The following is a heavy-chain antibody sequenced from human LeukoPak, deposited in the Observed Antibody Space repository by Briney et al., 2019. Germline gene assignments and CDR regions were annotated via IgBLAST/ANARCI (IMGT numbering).Heavy chain of an antibody. Sequence: GESLKISCKASGYRFNAYWSAWVRQMPGKGLEWMGIIYPDDSDTRYSPSFQGQVTISADKSVGTAYLQWSSLKASDTAMYYCARPNITSYYDSRGYDAFDVWGQGTMVTVSS. D-gene: IGHD3-22*01. V-gene: IGHV5-51*01. CDR3: ARPNITSYYDSRGYDAFDV. CDR2: IYPDDSDT. J-gene: IGHJ3*01. CDR1: GYRFNAYW.